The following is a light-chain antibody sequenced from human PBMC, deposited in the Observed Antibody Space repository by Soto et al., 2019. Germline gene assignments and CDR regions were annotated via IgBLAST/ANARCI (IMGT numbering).Light chain of an antibody. V-gene: IGKV1-5*03. J-gene: IGKJ1*01. Sequence: DIQMTQSPPTLSASVGDRVTITCRASQSIRRFLAWYQQKPGKAPKLLIYQASNLESGVPSRFSGSGSGTEFTLTISSLQPDDLAVYYCQQYNTFWTFGQGTKVDIK. CDR1: QSIRRF. CDR2: QAS. CDR3: QQYNTFWT.